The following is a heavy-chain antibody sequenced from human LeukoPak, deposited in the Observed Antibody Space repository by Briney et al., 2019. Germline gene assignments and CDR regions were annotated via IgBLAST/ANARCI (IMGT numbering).Heavy chain of an antibody. V-gene: IGHV4-34*01. Sequence: SETLSLTCAVYGGSFSGYYWSWIRQPPGKGLEWIGEINHSGSTNYNPSLKSRVTISVDTSKNQFSLKLSSVTAADTAVYYCARAKPTIYGSGSPYYYGMDVWGQGTTVTVSS. CDR2: INHSGST. D-gene: IGHD3-10*01. J-gene: IGHJ6*02. CDR1: GGSFSGYY. CDR3: ARAKPTIYGSGSPYYYGMDV.